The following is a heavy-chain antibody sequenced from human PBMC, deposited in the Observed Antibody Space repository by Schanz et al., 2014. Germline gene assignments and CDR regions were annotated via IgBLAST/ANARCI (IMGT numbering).Heavy chain of an antibody. CDR3: VRVKGEHSGHDYIVY. V-gene: IGHV4-4*08. CDR2: MYNIGIT. CDR1: GGSIRRYY. Sequence: QVQLQESGPGLVQPSETLSLTCTVSGGSIRRYYWSWIRQPPGKGLEWIASMYNIGITYYNPSLKRRVPISVDPTKTNSSWGLSSVTAADTAIYYCVRVKGEHSGHDYIVYWGQGIQVTVSP. J-gene: IGHJ4*02. D-gene: IGHD5-12*01.